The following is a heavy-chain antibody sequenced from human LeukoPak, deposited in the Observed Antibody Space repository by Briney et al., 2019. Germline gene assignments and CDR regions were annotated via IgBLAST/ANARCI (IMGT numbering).Heavy chain of an antibody. CDR1: GFIFSNYA. D-gene: IGHD5-18*01. J-gene: IGHJ4*02. CDR2: ISGSGDTT. Sequence: PGGSLRLSCATSGFIFSNYAVNWVRQAPGKGLEWVSIISGSGDTTYYADSVKGRFTISRDNSKNTLYLQMNSLRAEDTAVYYCAKGTAMVPNWGQGTLVTVSS. CDR3: AKGTAMVPN. V-gene: IGHV3-23*01.